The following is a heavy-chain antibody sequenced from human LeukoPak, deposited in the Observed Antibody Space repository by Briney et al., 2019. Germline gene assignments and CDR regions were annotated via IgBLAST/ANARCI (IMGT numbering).Heavy chain of an antibody. CDR2: ITPIFRTP. CDR1: GGTFSSTT. V-gene: IGHV1-69*13. Sequence: SVNVSCKASGGTFSSTTINWVRQAPGQGLEWMGGITPIFRTPNYAQKFQGRVTITAVESMSTAYMELSSLRSEDTAVYYCARGWLAETTVVTPYNYWGQGTLVTVSS. J-gene: IGHJ4*02. D-gene: IGHD2-21*02. CDR3: ARGWLAETTVVTPYNY.